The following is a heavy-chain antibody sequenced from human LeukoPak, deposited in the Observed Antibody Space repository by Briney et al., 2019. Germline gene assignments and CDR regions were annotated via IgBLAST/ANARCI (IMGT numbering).Heavy chain of an antibody. J-gene: IGHJ4*02. Sequence: SETLSLTCTVSGGSLSSYYWSWIRQPPGKGLEWIGYIYYSGSTNYNPSLKSRVTISVDTSKNQFSLKLSSVTAADTAVYYCARHKGYYDSTVDYWGQGTLVTVSS. CDR1: GGSLSSYY. CDR2: IYYSGST. D-gene: IGHD3-22*01. V-gene: IGHV4-59*08. CDR3: ARHKGYYDSTVDY.